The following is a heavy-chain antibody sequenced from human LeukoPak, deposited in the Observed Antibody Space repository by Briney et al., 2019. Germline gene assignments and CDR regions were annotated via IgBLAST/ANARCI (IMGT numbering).Heavy chain of an antibody. CDR2: VSRSGNII. Sequence: GRSLRLSCEASGFIFSDYYMNCVRQPPRNGMEWVARVSRSGNIIQYADSVKGRFTISRDNAKNALCLQMNSLRVDDTAVYFCARSGNYGDFDHWGQGTLVTVSS. D-gene: IGHD4-17*01. J-gene: IGHJ4*02. V-gene: IGHV3-11*01. CDR3: ARSGNYGDFDH. CDR1: GFIFSDYY.